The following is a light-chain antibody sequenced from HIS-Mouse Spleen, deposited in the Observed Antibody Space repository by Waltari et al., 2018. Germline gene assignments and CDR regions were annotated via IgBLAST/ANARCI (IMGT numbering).Light chain of an antibody. Sequence: SYELPQPPSVSVSPGQTARITCSGDALPKNYAYWYQQKSGQAPVLVIYEDSKRPSGIPERFSGSSSGTMATLTISGAQVEDEADYYCYSTDSSGNHWVFGGGTKLTVL. CDR1: ALPKNY. CDR2: EDS. J-gene: IGLJ3*02. V-gene: IGLV3-10*01. CDR3: YSTDSSGNHWV.